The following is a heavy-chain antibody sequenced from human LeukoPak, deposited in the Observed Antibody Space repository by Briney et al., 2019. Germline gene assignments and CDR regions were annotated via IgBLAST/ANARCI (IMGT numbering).Heavy chain of an antibody. CDR3: ARVSRIAVAGNPPPFDY. CDR1: GGSISSSSYY. V-gene: IGHV4-39*07. Sequence: SETLSLTCTVSGGSISSSSYYWGWIRQPPGKGLEWIGSIYYSGSTYYNPSLKSRVTISVDTSKNQFSLKLSSVTAADTAVYYCARVSRIAVAGNPPPFDYWGQGTLVTVSS. CDR2: IYYSGST. D-gene: IGHD6-19*01. J-gene: IGHJ4*02.